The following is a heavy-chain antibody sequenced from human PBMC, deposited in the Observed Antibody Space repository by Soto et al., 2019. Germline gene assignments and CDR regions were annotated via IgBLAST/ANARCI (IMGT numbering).Heavy chain of an antibody. V-gene: IGHV1-8*01. D-gene: IGHD3-10*01. CDR3: ARGSWFVDY. CDR1: GYTFTSYD. CDR2: MNPNSGNT. J-gene: IGHJ4*02. Sequence: ASVKVSFKAPGYTFTSYDITWVRQATGQGIEWMGWMNPNSGNTGYAQKFQGRVTMTRNTSISTAYMELSSLRSEDTAVYYCARGSWFVDYWGQGTLVTVSS.